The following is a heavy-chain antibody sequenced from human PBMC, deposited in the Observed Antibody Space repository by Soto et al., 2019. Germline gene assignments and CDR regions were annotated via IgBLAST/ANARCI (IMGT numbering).Heavy chain of an antibody. CDR3: AREGIQLWLRYNYYGMDV. D-gene: IGHD5-18*01. Sequence: SVKVSCKASGGTFSSYAISWVRQAPGQGLEWMGGIIPIFGTANYAQKFQGRVTITADESTSTAYMELSSLRSEDTAVYYCAREGIQLWLRYNYYGMDVWGQGTTVTVSS. CDR1: GGTFSSYA. J-gene: IGHJ6*02. V-gene: IGHV1-69*13. CDR2: IIPIFGTA.